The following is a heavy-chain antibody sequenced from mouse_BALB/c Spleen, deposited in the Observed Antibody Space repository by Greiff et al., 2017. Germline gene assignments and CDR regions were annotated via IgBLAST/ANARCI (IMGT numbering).Heavy chain of an antibody. CDR2: IYPYNGGT. J-gene: IGHJ2*01. CDR3: ARWAYDGYSDY. CDR1: GYTFTDYN. Sequence: EVKLEESGPELVKPGASVKISCKASGYTFTDYNMHWVKQSHGKSLEWIGYIYPYNGGTGYNQKFKSKATLTVDNSSSTAYMELRSLTSEDSAVYYCARWAYDGYSDYWGQGTTLTVSS. V-gene: IGHV1S29*02. D-gene: IGHD2-3*01.